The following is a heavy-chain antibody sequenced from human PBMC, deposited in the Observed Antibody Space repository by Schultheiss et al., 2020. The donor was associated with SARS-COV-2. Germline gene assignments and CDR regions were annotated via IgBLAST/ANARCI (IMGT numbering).Heavy chain of an antibody. CDR3: AGRDGNYYHYYMDV. CDR1: GDSISSGSYY. CDR2: INHSGST. D-gene: IGHD1-26*01. J-gene: IGHJ6*03. V-gene: IGHV4-61*01. Sequence: GSLRLSCTVSGDSISSGSYYWTWIRQPPGKGLEWIGEINHSGSTNYNPSLKSRVTISVDTSKNQFSLKLSSVTAADTAVYYCAGRDGNYYHYYMDVWGKGTTVTVSS.